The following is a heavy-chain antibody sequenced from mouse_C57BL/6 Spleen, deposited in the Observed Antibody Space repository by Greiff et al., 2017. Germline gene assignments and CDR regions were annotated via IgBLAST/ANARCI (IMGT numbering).Heavy chain of an antibody. D-gene: IGHD2-2*01. CDR2: ILPGSGST. V-gene: IGHV1-9*01. Sequence: QVQLQQSGAELMKPGASVKLSCKATGYTFTGYWIEWVKQRPGHGLEWIGEILPGSGSTNYNEKFKGKATFTADTSSNTAYMQLSSQTTEDSAIYYCARREWFRAMDYWGQGTSVTVSS. CDR1: GYTFTGYW. CDR3: ARREWFRAMDY. J-gene: IGHJ4*01.